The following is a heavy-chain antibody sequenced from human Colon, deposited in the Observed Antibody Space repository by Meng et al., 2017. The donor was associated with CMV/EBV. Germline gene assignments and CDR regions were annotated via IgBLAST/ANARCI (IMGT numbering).Heavy chain of an antibody. Sequence: QVVEAGGDLVLPGGSLRLSCAASGFTVSSTHMSWVRQAPGKGLEWVSVIYSGGSTFYTDSVKGRLTISRDNSKNTMYLQMNGLSAEDTAVYYCARGYSGTSSWGQGTLVTVSS. V-gene: IGHV3-66*01. CDR1: GFTVSSTH. CDR2: IYSGGST. D-gene: IGHD1-26*01. J-gene: IGHJ4*02. CDR3: ARGYSGTSS.